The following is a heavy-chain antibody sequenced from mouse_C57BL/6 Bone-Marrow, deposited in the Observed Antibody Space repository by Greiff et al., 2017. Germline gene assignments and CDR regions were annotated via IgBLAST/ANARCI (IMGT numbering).Heavy chain of an antibody. V-gene: IGHV5-16*01. CDR3: ARDRWGYYFDY. D-gene: IGHD2-3*01. J-gene: IGHJ2*01. CDR2: INYDGSST. Sequence: EVKLMESAGGLVQPGSSMKLSCTASGFTFSDYYMAWVRQVPEKGLEWVANINYDGSSTYYLDSLKSRFIISRDNAKNILYLPMSSLKSEDTATYYCARDRWGYYFDYWGQGTTLTVSS. CDR1: GFTFSDYY.